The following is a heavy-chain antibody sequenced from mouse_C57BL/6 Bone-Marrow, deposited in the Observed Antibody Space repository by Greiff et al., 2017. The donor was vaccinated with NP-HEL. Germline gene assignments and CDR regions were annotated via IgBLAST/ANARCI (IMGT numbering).Heavy chain of an antibody. V-gene: IGHV6-3*01. J-gene: IGHJ3*01. CDR3: TGANGYDEAWFAY. CDR2: IRLKSDNYAT. Sequence: EVKLVESGGGLVQPGGSMKLSCVASGFTFSNYWMNWVRQSPEKGLEWVAQIRLKSDNYATHYAESVKGRFTISRDDSKSSVYLQMNNLRAEDTGIYYCTGANGYDEAWFAYWGQGTLVTVSA. CDR1: GFTFSNYW. D-gene: IGHD2-2*01.